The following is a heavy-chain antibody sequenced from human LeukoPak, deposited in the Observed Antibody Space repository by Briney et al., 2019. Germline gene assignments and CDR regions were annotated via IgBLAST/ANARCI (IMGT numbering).Heavy chain of an antibody. CDR3: ARRNVRGVISNWFDP. CDR2: IYTSGST. V-gene: IGHV4-4*07. Sequence: SETLSLTCTVSGGSLSSYYWNWIRQPAGKGLEWIGRIYTSGSTNYNPSLKSRVTISVDTSKNQFSLKLSSVTAADTAVYYCARRNVRGVISNWFDPWGQGTLVTVSS. CDR1: GGSLSSYY. J-gene: IGHJ5*02. D-gene: IGHD3-10*02.